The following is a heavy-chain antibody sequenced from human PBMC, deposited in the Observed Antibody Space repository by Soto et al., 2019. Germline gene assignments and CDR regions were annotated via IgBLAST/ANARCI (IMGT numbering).Heavy chain of an antibody. J-gene: IGHJ4*02. V-gene: IGHV3-23*01. CDR3: AKAKGVRIAVAGRDY. Sequence: GSLRLSCAASGFTFSSYAMSWVRQAPGKGLEWVSAISGSGGSTYYADSVKGRFTISRDNSKNTLYLQMNSLRAEDTAVYYCAKAKGVRIAVAGRDYWGQGTLVTVSS. CDR2: ISGSGGST. D-gene: IGHD6-19*01. CDR1: GFTFSSYA.